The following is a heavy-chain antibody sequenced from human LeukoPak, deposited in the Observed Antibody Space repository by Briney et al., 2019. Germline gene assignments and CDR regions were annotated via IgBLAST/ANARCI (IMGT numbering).Heavy chain of an antibody. V-gene: IGHV4-59*08. CDR1: GGSISSYY. CDR2: LYYSGST. J-gene: IGHJ5*02. Sequence: SETLSLTCSVSGGSISSYYWSWIRQPPGKGLEWIGYLYYSGSTNSNPSLKSRVTMSVDTSKNQFSLKLSSVTAADTAFYYCARHGNIVVVVAARGFDPWGQGTLVTVSS. CDR3: ARHGNIVVVVAARGFDP. D-gene: IGHD2-15*01.